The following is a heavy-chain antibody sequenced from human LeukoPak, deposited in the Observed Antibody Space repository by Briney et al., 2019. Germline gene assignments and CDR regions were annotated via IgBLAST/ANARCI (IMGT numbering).Heavy chain of an antibody. D-gene: IGHD3-16*01. V-gene: IGHV1-69*04. Sequence: ASVKVSCKASGGTFSSYAISWVRQAPGQGLEWMGRIIPILGIANYTQKFQGRVTITADKSTSTAYMELSSLRSEDTAVYYCARGKKGDHDAFDIWGQGTMVTVSS. CDR3: ARGKKGDHDAFDI. CDR2: IIPILGIA. CDR1: GGTFSSYA. J-gene: IGHJ3*02.